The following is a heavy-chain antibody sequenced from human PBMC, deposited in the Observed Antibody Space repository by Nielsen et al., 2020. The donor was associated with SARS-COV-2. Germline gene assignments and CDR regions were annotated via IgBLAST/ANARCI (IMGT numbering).Heavy chain of an antibody. J-gene: IGHJ5*02. CDR2: IYYSGIT. V-gene: IGHV4-59*01. D-gene: IGHD3-9*01. Sequence: WIRQPPGKGLEWIGNIYYSGITNYSPSLRSRLTISLDTSNNQFSLRLTSVTAADTAAYYCARTELRCSVWAWGQGILVTVSS. CDR3: ARTELRCSVWA.